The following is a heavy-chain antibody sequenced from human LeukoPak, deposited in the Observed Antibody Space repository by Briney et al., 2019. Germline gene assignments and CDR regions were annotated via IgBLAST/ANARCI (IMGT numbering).Heavy chain of an antibody. CDR2: INPRGTST. D-gene: IGHD1-1*01. Sequence: ASVKVSCKASGYSFTRHYMHWVRQAPGQGLEWMGLINPRGTSTIYAEKFQGRIIMTRDMSTTTDYMELSSLKSDDTAVYYCARDDSIHERGWWFDPWGQGTLVTVSS. J-gene: IGHJ5*02. CDR1: GYSFTRHY. CDR3: ARDDSIHERGWWFDP. V-gene: IGHV1-46*01.